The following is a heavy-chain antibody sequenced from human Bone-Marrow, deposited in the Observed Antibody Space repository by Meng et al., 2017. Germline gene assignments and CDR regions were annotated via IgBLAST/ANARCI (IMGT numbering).Heavy chain of an antibody. CDR3: VRVHFDY. J-gene: IGHJ4*02. Sequence: QVRLVEAGGGLVRPGTSLSHSCDASGFTFSSYGLHWVRQARGKGLEWLAVIWYDGSNKYYADSVKGRFTISRDNSKNTLYLQMNSLRAEDTAVYYCVRVHFDYWGQGTLVTVSS. CDR1: GFTFSSYG. V-gene: IGHV3-30*19. CDR2: IWYDGSNK.